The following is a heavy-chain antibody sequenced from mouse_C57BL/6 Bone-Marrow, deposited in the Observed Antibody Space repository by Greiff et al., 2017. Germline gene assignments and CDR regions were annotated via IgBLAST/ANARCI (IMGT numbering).Heavy chain of an antibody. J-gene: IGHJ4*01. CDR2: ISYDGSN. CDR3: ARMATVRGDY. Sequence: VKLQESGPGLVKPSQSLSLTCSVTGYSITSGYYWNWIRQFPGNKLEWMGYISYDGSNNYNPSLKNRISITRDTSKNQFFLKLNSVTTEDTATYYCARMATVRGDYWGQGTSVTVSS. CDR1: GYSITSGYY. D-gene: IGHD1-1*01. V-gene: IGHV3-6*01.